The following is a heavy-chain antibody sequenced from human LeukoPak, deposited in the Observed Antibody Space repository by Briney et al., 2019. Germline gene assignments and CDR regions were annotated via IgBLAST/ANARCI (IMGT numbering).Heavy chain of an antibody. CDR2: LFYRGST. D-gene: IGHD3-16*01. V-gene: IGHV4-39*07. Sequence: PSETLSLTCTVSGGSISSSPYYWGWIRQPPGKGLEWIGSLFYRGSTYYNPSLKSRVTISVDTSKNQFSLKLSSVTAADTAVYYCARDQNQMRLRRTDYYYYMDVWGKGTTVTVSS. CDR3: ARDQNQMRLRRTDYYYYMDV. CDR1: GGSISSSPYY. J-gene: IGHJ6*03.